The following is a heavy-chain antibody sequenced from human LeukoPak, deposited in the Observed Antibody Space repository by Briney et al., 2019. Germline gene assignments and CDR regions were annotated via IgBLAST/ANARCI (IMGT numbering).Heavy chain of an antibody. CDR3: AKSRSGSANWALQIFDN. J-gene: IGHJ4*02. D-gene: IGHD1-1*01. CDR1: GCAFCSKA. V-gene: IGHV3-23*01. Sequence: GGSLLLSSGVAGCAFCSKAMSCWRRPPARGGEGVASIMPGGGTACYSDYATARFTISTDNSNNSIFVQMKSMRAEDTAVYFCAKSRSGSANWALQIFDNWGQGTLVTVSS. CDR2: IMPGGGTA.